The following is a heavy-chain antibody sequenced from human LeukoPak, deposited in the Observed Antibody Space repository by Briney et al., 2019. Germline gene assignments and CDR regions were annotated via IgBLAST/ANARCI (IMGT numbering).Heavy chain of an antibody. CDR2: INHSGST. V-gene: IGHV4-34*01. CDR3: ARRGSGRYYYYYYMDV. J-gene: IGHJ6*03. Sequence: SETLSLTCAVYGGSFSGYYWSWIRQPPGKGLEWIGEINHSGSTNYNPSLKSRVTISVDTSKNQFSLKLSSVTAADTAVYYCARRGSGRYYYYYYMDVWGKGTTVTISS. CDR1: GGSFSGYY. D-gene: IGHD6-19*01.